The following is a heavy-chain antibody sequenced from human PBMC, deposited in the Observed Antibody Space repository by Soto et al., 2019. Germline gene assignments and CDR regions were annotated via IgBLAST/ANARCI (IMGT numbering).Heavy chain of an antibody. D-gene: IGHD5-18*01. CDR3: AGGDTAMAYYFDY. J-gene: IGHJ4*02. CDR2: INHSGST. V-gene: IGHV4-34*01. CDR1: GGSFSGYY. Sequence: PSETLSLTCAVYGGSFSGYYWSWIRQPPGKGLEWTGEINHSGSTNYNPSLKSRVTISVDTSKNQFSLKLSSVTAADTAVYYCAGGDTAMAYYFDYWGQGTLVTV.